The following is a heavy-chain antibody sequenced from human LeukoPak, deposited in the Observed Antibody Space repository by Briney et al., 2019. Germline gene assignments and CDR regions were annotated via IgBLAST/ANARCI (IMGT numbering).Heavy chain of an antibody. CDR3: ARGQHVLWY. Sequence: PSETLSLTCAVYGGSFSGYYWSWIRQLPGKGLEWVGEINHSGSTNYNPSLKSRVTISVDTSKNQFSLKLSSVTAADTAVYYCARGQHVLWYWGQGTLVTVSS. CDR1: GGSFSGYY. D-gene: IGHD3-10*02. CDR2: INHSGST. J-gene: IGHJ4*02. V-gene: IGHV4-34*01.